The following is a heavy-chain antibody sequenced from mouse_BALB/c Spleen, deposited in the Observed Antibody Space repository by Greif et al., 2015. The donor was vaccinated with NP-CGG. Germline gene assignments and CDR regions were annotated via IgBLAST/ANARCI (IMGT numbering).Heavy chain of an antibody. CDR3: ARQRGYGYEACDY. Sequence: DVHLVESGGDLVKPGGSLKLSCAASGFTFSSYGMSWVRQTPDKRLEWVATISSGGSYTYYPDSVKGRFTISRDNAKNTLYLQMSRLKSEDTAMYYCARQRGYGYEACDYGGQGTTLTVSS. V-gene: IGHV5-6*01. CDR1: GFTFSSYG. D-gene: IGHD2-14*01. J-gene: IGHJ2*01. CDR2: ISSGGSYT.